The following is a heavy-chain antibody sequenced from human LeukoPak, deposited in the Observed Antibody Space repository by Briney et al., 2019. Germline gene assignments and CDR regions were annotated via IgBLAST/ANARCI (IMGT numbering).Heavy chain of an antibody. CDR2: ISNPSSTR. Sequence: PGGSLRLSCDASGFIFSDYYMSWVRQAPGKGLEWISYISNPSSTRYYADSVKGRFTISRDNAKNSLYLQMNSLRAEDTAVYYSARCGDGLPCDFDYWGQGTLVTVSS. J-gene: IGHJ4*02. CDR1: GFIFSDYY. D-gene: IGHD3-10*01. CDR3: ARCGDGLPCDFDY. V-gene: IGHV3-11*04.